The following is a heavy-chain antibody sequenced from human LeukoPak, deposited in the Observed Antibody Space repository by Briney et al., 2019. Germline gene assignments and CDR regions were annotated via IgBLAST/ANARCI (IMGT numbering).Heavy chain of an antibody. CDR2: IYHSGST. J-gene: IGHJ5*02. CDR1: GGSISSSNW. V-gene: IGHV4-4*02. Sequence: SETLSLTCAVSGGSISSSNWWSWVRQPPGKGLEWIGEIYHSGSTNYNPSLKSRVTISVDKSKNQFSLKLSSVTAADTAVYYSASSGYYYDSSGFPNWFDPWGQGTLVTVSS. D-gene: IGHD3-22*01. CDR3: ASSGYYYDSSGFPNWFDP.